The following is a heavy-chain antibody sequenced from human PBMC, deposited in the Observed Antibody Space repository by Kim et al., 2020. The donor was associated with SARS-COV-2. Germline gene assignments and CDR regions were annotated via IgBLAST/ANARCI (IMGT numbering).Heavy chain of an antibody. Sequence: YAASVKGRFTISRDDSKNSLYLQMNSLKTEDTAVYYCARVDTAMVSFFDYWGQGTLVTVSS. D-gene: IGHD5-18*01. CDR3: ARVDTAMVSFFDY. J-gene: IGHJ4*02. V-gene: IGHV3-72*01.